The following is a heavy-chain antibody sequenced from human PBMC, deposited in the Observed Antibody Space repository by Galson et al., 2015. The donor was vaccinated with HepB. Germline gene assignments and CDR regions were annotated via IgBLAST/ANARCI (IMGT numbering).Heavy chain of an antibody. Sequence: SGYTFINYLMNWVRQASGQGLEWMGWINTKTGNATYAQGFTGRFVFSLDTSVNTAYLQISSVKPEDTAMYYCVRDHKKTTFDLWGQGTMVTVSS. CDR3: VRDHKKTTFDL. J-gene: IGHJ3*01. V-gene: IGHV7-4-1*02. CDR2: INTKTGNA. CDR1: GYTFINYL.